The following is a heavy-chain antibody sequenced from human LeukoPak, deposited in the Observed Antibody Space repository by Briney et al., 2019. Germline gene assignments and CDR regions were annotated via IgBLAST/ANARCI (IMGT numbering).Heavy chain of an antibody. Sequence: PGGSLRLSCAASGFTFDDYAMHWVRQAPGMGLEWVSGISWNSGSIGYADSVKGRFTISRDDAKNSLYLQMNSLRAEDTALYYCAKAATPFYYFDYWGQGTLVTVSS. CDR2: ISWNSGSI. V-gene: IGHV3-9*01. CDR1: GFTFDDYA. J-gene: IGHJ4*02. CDR3: AKAATPFYYFDY. D-gene: IGHD2-15*01.